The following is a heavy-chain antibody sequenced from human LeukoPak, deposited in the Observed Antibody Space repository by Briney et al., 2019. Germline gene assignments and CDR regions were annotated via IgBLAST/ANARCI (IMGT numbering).Heavy chain of an antibody. CDR2: INHSGST. V-gene: IGHV4-34*01. Sequence: SETLSLTCAVYGGSFSGYYWSWIRQPPGKGLECIGEINHSGSTNYNPSLKSRVTISVDTSKNQFSLKLSSVTAADTAVYYCARDGYSSGPDAFDIWGQGTMVTVSS. CDR3: ARDGYSSGPDAFDI. CDR1: GGSFSGYY. J-gene: IGHJ3*02. D-gene: IGHD6-19*01.